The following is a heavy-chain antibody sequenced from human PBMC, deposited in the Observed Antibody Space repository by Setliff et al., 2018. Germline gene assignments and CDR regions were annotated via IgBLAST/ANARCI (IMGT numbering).Heavy chain of an antibody. J-gene: IGHJ3*02. Sequence: ETLSLTCTVSGGSISSYYWSWIRQPPGKGLEWMGIIYPGDSDTRYSPSFQGQVTISADKSNSIAYLQWSSLKASDTAMYYCARQAISGSDAFDIWGQGTLVTVSS. D-gene: IGHD3-3*01. CDR2: IYPGDSDT. V-gene: IGHV5-51*01. CDR1: GGSISSYY. CDR3: ARQAISGSDAFDI.